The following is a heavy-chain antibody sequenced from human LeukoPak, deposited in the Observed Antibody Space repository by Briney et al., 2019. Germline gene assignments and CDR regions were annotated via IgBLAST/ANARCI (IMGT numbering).Heavy chain of an antibody. CDR3: ARVYRRYFDY. CDR1: GFTFSIYS. D-gene: IGHD1-14*01. V-gene: IGHV3-48*01. J-gene: IGHJ4*02. Sequence: GGSLRLSCEASGFTFSIYSMNWVRQAPGKGLEWVSYISSSSSTIYYADSVKGRFTISRDNAKNSLYLQMNSLRAEDTAVYYCARVYRRYFDYWGQGTLVTVSS. CDR2: ISSSSSTI.